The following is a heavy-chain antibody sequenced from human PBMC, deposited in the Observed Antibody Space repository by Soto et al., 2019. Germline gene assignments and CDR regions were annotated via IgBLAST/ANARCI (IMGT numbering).Heavy chain of an antibody. CDR2: IYYSGST. D-gene: IGHD5-12*01. CDR3: ARSLRGYSGYDFAFDI. J-gene: IGHJ3*02. CDR1: GGSISSGGYY. V-gene: IGHV4-31*03. Sequence: PSETLSLTCTFSGGSISSGGYYWSWIRQHPGKGLEWIGYIYYSGSTYYNPSLKSRVTISVDTSKNQFSLKLSSVTAADTAVYYCARSLRGYSGYDFAFDIWGQGTMVTVSS.